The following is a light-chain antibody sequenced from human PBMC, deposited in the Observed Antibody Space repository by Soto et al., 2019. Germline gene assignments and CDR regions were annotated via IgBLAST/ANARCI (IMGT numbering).Light chain of an antibody. CDR2: DVT. CDR3: SSYTTSNTYV. J-gene: IGLJ1*01. V-gene: IGLV2-14*03. CDR1: STDVGGYNY. Sequence: QSVLTQPASVSGSPGQSITISCTGTSTDVGGYNYVSWYQQQPGKAPKLIIYDVTNRPSGVSDRFSASKSGNTASLAISGLQAEDEADYYCSSYTTSNTYVFGTGTKVTVL.